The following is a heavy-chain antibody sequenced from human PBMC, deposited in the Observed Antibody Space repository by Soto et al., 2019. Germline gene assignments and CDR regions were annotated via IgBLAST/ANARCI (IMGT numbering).Heavy chain of an antibody. Sequence: PSETLSLTCTVSGGSISSGSYYWSWIRQHPGKGLEWIGYIYYSGSTYYNPSLKSRVTISVDTSKNQFSLKLSSVTAADTAVYYCARVEDYYDSSGYRKDAFDIWGQGTMVTVSS. D-gene: IGHD3-22*01. CDR1: GGSISSGSYY. V-gene: IGHV4-31*03. CDR2: IYYSGST. CDR3: ARVEDYYDSSGYRKDAFDI. J-gene: IGHJ3*02.